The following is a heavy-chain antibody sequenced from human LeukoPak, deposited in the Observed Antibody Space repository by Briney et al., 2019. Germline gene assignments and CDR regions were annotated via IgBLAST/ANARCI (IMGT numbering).Heavy chain of an antibody. D-gene: IGHD4-17*01. CDR2: IMPLFGTA. CDR3: ARDVHGDYGSGWFDP. J-gene: IGHJ5*02. CDR1: GGTFNNSA. Sequence: ASVKVSCKTSGGTFNNSAISWVRQAPGQGLEWLGGIMPLFGTAGYAQKFQGRVTITKNESTRTVYLELTSLTSDDTAVYYCARDVHGDYGSGWFDPWGQGTLVSVSS. V-gene: IGHV1-69*05.